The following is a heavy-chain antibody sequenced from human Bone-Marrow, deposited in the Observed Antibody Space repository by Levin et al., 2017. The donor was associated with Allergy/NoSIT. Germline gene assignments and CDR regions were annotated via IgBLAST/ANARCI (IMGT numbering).Heavy chain of an antibody. J-gene: IGHJ4*02. V-gene: IGHV4-34*01. CDR2: INPSGSI. Sequence: SQTLSLTCTTTRDSISGYYWGWIRQPPGKGLQWIGEINPSGSINYNPSLKSRVSMLLDTSKNHFTLTLTSVTAADSAVYYCARGLEYFDSSGFLGYWGQGTVVTVSS. CDR3: ARGLEYFDSSGFLGY. D-gene: IGHD3-22*01. CDR1: RDSISGYY.